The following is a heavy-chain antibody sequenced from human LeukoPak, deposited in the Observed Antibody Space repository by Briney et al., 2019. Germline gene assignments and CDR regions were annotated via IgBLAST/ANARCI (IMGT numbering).Heavy chain of an antibody. CDR2: VNSDGSST. D-gene: IGHD6-19*01. CDR1: GFTFSSYW. J-gene: IGHJ4*02. CDR3: ARGAPSSGWPDSFDY. Sequence: PGGSLRLSCAASGFTFSSYWMRWVRQAPGKGLVWVSRVNSDGSSTSYADSVKGRFTISRDNAKNTVNVQMNSLRAEDMAVYYCARGAPSSGWPDSFDYWGQGTPVTVSS. V-gene: IGHV3-74*01.